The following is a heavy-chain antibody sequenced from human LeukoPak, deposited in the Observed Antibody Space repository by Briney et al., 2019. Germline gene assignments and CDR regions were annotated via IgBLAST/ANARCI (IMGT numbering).Heavy chain of an antibody. CDR1: GGSFSGYY. J-gene: IGHJ4*02. D-gene: IGHD5-18*01. Sequence: SETLSLTCAVYGGSFSGYYWSWIRQPPGKGLEWIGEINHSGSTNYNPSLKSRVTISVDTSKNQFSLMLSSVTAADTAVHYCAREDVDTALTGARSRIDYWGQGTLVTVSS. CDR3: AREDVDTALTGARSRIDY. V-gene: IGHV4-34*01. CDR2: INHSGST.